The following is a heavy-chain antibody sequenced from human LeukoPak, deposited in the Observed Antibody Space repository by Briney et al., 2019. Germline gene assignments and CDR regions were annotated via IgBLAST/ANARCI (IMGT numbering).Heavy chain of an antibody. CDR3: ARAGRIPDY. CDR2: INHSGST. J-gene: IGHJ4*02. CDR1: GGSFSGYY. Sequence: SETLSLTCAVYGGSFSGYYWSWIRQPPGKGLEWIGEINHSGSTNYNPSLKSRVTISVDTSKNQFSLKLSSVTAADTAVYYCARAGRIPDYWGQGTLVTVSS. V-gene: IGHV4-34*01.